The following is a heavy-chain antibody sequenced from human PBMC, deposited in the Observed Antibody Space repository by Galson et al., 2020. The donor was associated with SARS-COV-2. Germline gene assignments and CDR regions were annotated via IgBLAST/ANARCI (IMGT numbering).Heavy chain of an antibody. CDR2: INWDSDKI. CDR3: GKEARYGSGSYVDS. CDR1: GFTFDDYA. J-gene: IGHJ4*02. V-gene: IGHV3-9*01. D-gene: IGHD3-10*01. Sequence: GGSLRLSCVASGFTFDDYAMHWVRQPPGKGLEWVSGINWDSDKIGYADPVKGRFTISRDNAKYSLYLEMNSLRSVDTAVYFCGKEARYGSGSYVDSWGQGTLVTVSS.